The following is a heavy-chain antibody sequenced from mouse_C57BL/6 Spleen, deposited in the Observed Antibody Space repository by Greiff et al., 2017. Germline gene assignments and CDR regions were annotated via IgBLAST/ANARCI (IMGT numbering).Heavy chain of an antibody. V-gene: IGHV1-80*01. D-gene: IGHD1-1*02. Sequence: QVQLQQSGAELVKPGASVKISCKASGYAFSSYWMNWVKQRPGKGLEWIGQIYPGDGDTNYNGKFKGKATLTADKSSSTAYMQLSSLTSEDSAVYFCARSGSYGDFDYWGQGTTLTVSS. CDR2: IYPGDGDT. CDR1: GYAFSSYW. J-gene: IGHJ2*01. CDR3: ARSGSYGDFDY.